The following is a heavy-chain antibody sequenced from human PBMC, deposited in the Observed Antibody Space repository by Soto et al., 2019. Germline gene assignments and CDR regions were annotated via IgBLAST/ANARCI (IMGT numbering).Heavy chain of an antibody. D-gene: IGHD2-15*01. CDR3: VRVVAIPGSPDS. CDR2: IVPIVDAS. CDR1: GGTFSSYA. Sequence: QVQLVQSGAEVRQPASSVKVSCKTSGGTFSSYAISWVRQAPGQGLEWMGGIVPIVDASTYAQKFQGRVTITADAATSTVYMELSSLRSDDTAVYYCVRVVAIPGSPDSWCQGTLVTVSS. J-gene: IGHJ4*02. V-gene: IGHV1-69*12.